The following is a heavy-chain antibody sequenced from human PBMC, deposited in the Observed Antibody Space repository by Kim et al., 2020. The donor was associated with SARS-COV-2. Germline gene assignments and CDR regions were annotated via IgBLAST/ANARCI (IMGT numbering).Heavy chain of an antibody. D-gene: IGHD6-13*01. CDR3: AKDLALGIAAAGGIDY. Sequence: GGSLRLSCAASGFTFSSYGMHWVRQAPGKGLEWVAVISYDGSNKYYADSVKGRFTISRDNSKNTLYLQMNSLRAEDTAVYYCAKDLALGIAAAGGIDYWGQGTLVTVSS. V-gene: IGHV3-30*18. CDR2: ISYDGSNK. J-gene: IGHJ4*02. CDR1: GFTFSSYG.